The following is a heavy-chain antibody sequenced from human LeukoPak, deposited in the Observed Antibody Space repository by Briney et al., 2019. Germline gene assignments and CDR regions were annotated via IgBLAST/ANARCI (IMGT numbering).Heavy chain of an antibody. CDR1: GFTFSDYY. CDR2: MSDRGDTI. Sequence: GGSLRLSCAASGFTFSDYYMIWIRQAPGKGLEWVSYMSDRGDTIYYADSVKGRVTISRDNAKNSVSLQMNSLRPADTAVYYCARLTAGNWGPGTLVSVSS. D-gene: IGHD4/OR15-4a*01. V-gene: IGHV3-11*01. CDR3: ARLTAGN. J-gene: IGHJ4*02.